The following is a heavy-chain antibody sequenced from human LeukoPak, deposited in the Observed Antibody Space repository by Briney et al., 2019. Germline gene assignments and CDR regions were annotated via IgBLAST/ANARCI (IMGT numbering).Heavy chain of an antibody. CDR1: GFAFGTYA. CDR2: ISADGQVT. J-gene: IGHJ6*03. V-gene: IGHV3-23*01. CDR3: ARDPNSNYGMDFYYYMDV. D-gene: IGHD4-11*01. Sequence: PGGSLRLSCAGSGFAFGTYAMSWVRQAPGMGLEWVSSISADGQVTYYADSVEGRFTVSRDNAKNSLYLQMNSLRAEDTAVYYCARDPNSNYGMDFYYYMDVWGKGTTVTVSS.